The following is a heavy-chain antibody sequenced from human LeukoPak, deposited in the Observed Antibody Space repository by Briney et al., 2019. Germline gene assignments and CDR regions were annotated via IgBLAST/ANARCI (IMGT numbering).Heavy chain of an antibody. CDR1: GYTFTSYG. CDR3: ARDRGIAVAGTMGY. J-gene: IGHJ4*02. V-gene: IGHV1-18*01. D-gene: IGHD6-19*01. CDR2: ISAYNGNT. Sequence: ASVKVSCKASGYTFTSYGISWVRQAPGQGLEWMGWISAYNGNTNYAQKLQGRVTMTTDTSTSTAYMELRSLRSDDTAVYYCARDRGIAVAGTMGYWGQGTLVTVFS.